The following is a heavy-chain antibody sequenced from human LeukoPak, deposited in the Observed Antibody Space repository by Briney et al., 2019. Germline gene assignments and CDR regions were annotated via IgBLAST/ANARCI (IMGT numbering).Heavy chain of an antibody. CDR3: AKDKNSVGATHLGY. V-gene: IGHV3-NL1*01. D-gene: IGHD1-26*01. Sequence: GGSLRLSCASSGFTFKDHGMHWIRQAPGKGLEWVSAISGSGGSTYYADSVKGRFTISRDNSKNTLYLQMNSLRAEDTAVYYCAKDKNSVGATHLGYWGQGTLVTVSS. CDR2: ISGSGGST. J-gene: IGHJ4*02. CDR1: GFTFKDHG.